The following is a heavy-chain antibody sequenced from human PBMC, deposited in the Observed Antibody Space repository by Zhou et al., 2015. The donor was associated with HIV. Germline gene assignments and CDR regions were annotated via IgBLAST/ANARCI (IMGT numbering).Heavy chain of an antibody. D-gene: IGHD4-11*01. CDR3: AEDSSFRMVTTYLSF. Sequence: EAQLLESGGTFVQPGGSLRLSCEASGFTFSSYAMSWVRQAPGKGLEWVSSVGGAGGPTYYADSVKGRFTVSRDNSKNTLYLQMNSLRDDDTAVYYCAEDSSFRMVTTYLSFWGQGTLVSVSS. CDR2: VGGAGGPT. V-gene: IGHV3-23*01. J-gene: IGHJ4*02. CDR1: GFTFSSYA.